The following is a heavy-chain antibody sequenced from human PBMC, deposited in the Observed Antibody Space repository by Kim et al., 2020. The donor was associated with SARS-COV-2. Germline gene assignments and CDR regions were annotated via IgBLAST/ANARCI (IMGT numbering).Heavy chain of an antibody. J-gene: IGHJ6*02. CDR2: INAGNGNT. V-gene: IGHV1-3*01. D-gene: IGHD2-2*01. CDR1: GYTFTSYA. Sequence: ASVKVSCKASGYTFTSYAMHWVRQAPGQRLEWMGWINAGNGNTKYSQKFQGRVTITRDTSASTAYMELSSLRSEDTAVYYCARDQGIYCSSTSCRYGMDVWGQGPRSPSP. CDR3: ARDQGIYCSSTSCRYGMDV.